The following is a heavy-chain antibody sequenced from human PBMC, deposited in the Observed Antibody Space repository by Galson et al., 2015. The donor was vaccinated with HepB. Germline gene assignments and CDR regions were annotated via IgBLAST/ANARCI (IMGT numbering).Heavy chain of an antibody. V-gene: IGHV3-66*01. CDR1: EFTVSRYT. J-gene: IGHJ3*01. CDR2: IYSGGST. CDR3: ARDIGQGGAIDF. Sequence: SLRLSCAVSEFTVSRYTMSWVRQTPGKGLEWVSVIYSGGSTYYADSVKDRFSISRDNSKNTLYLQMNSLRAEDTAVHYCARDIGQGGAIDFWGQGTVVTVSS. D-gene: IGHD1-26*01.